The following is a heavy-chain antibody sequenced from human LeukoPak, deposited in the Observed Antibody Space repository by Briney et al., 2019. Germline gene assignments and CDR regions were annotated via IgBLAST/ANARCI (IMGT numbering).Heavy chain of an antibody. CDR2: IYYSGRP. D-gene: IGHD6-19*01. CDR1: GDSISSYY. CDR3: ARNIHSAGYNWFDP. V-gene: IGHV4-59*01. Sequence: SETLSLTCPVAGDSISSYYSSWIRQPPGKGREWIGLIYYSGRPNYNPPLKTRVPLPVDTSKKQCCLKLSSVTAADTAVYNCARNIHSAGYNWFDPCGQGTLVTVSS. J-gene: IGHJ5*02.